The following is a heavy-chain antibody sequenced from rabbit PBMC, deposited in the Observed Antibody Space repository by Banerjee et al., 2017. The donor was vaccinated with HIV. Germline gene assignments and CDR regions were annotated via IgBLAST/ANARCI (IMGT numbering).Heavy chain of an antibody. V-gene: IGHV1S47*01. CDR2: IYLGDGST. J-gene: IGHJ4*01. CDR1: GFDFSSYG. CDR3: ARDLAGVIGWNFSL. Sequence: QEQLVESGGGLVQPEGSLTLTCTASGFDFSSYGVSWVRQAPGKGPEWIACIYLGDGSTVYATWAKGRFTISRTSSTTVALQMTSLTAADTATYFCARDLAGVIGWNFSLWGQGTLVTVS. D-gene: IGHD4-1*01.